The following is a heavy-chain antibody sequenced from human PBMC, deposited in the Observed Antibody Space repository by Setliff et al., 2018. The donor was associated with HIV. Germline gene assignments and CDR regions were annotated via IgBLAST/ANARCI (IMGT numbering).Heavy chain of an antibody. CDR3: AREYPRVAGPTPYYFDY. V-gene: IGHV1-24*01. CDR2: FDPEDGET. CDR1: GHTLTELS. Sequence: GASVKVSCKVSGHTLTELSMHWVRQAPGKGLEWMGGFDPEDGETIYAEKFQGRVTMTRDTSTSTVYMGLSSLTSEDTAVYFCAREYPRVAGPTPYYFDYWGQGTLVTVSS. J-gene: IGHJ4*02. D-gene: IGHD2-15*01.